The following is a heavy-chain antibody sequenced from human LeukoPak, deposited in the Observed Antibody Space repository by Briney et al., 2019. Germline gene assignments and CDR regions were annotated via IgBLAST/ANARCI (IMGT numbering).Heavy chain of an antibody. CDR3: ARDHPLLWFGELSSLSYGMDV. D-gene: IGHD3-10*01. Sequence: ASVKVSCRASQYTFSSYALNWVRQAPGQGLERMGWINTNTGNPTYAQGFTGRFVFFLDTSVSTAYLQISSLKAEDTAVYYCARDHPLLWFGELSSLSYGMDVWGQGTTVTVSS. V-gene: IGHV7-4-1*02. CDR2: INTNTGNP. J-gene: IGHJ6*02. CDR1: QYTFSSYA.